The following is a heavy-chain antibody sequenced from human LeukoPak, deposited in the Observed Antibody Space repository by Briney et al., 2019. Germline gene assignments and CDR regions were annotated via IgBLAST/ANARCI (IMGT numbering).Heavy chain of an antibody. V-gene: IGHV3-30*02. D-gene: IGHD3-16*01. CDR1: GFSLTSYD. CDR3: AGDLWASDGTGIYYYGLVDGFEI. Sequence: GGSLRLSCEASGFSLTSYDIHWVRQTPGKGLEWVAFLRSDGKTDNYADSVKGRFILSRDSSKNTLHLQLNTLRPEDTAVYYCAGDLWASDGTGIYYYGLVDGFEIWGQGTMVTVSS. J-gene: IGHJ3*02. CDR2: LRSDGKTD.